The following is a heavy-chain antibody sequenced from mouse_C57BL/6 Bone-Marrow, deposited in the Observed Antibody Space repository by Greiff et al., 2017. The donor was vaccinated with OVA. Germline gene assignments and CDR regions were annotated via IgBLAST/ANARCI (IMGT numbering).Heavy chain of an antibody. D-gene: IGHD1-1*01. CDR2: IWSDGST. CDR3: ARHNYGSYWYFDV. J-gene: IGHJ1*03. CDR1: GFSLTSYG. V-gene: IGHV2-6-1*01. Sequence: VQLQESGPGLVAPSQRLSITCTVSGFSLTSYGVHWVRQPPGKGLEWLVVIWSDGSTTYNSALKSRLSISKDNSKSQVFLKMNSLQTDDTAMYYCARHNYGSYWYFDVWGTGTTVTVSS.